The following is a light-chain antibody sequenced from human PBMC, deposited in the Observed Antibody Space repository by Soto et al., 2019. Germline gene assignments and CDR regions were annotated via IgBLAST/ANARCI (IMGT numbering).Light chain of an antibody. V-gene: IGKV3-15*01. J-gene: IGKJ1*01. Sequence: EIVMTQSPATLSVSPGERATLSCRASQTINNNVAWYQLKDGQVPRLVIYGASTRATDIPARFSGSGSGKELTINISSLKSEDFAEYHCQQYNNWPQTFGQGTKVDI. CDR1: QTINNN. CDR2: GAS. CDR3: QQYNNWPQT.